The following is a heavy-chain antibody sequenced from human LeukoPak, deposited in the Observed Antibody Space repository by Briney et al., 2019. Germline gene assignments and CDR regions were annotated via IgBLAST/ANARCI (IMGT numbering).Heavy chain of an antibody. V-gene: IGHV4-34*01. J-gene: IGHJ3*02. CDR2: INHSGST. D-gene: IGHD1-26*01. Sequence: SETLSLTSAVYAGSFSGYYWSWIRHPPRNGLGWIGEINHSGSTNYNPSLKSRVTISVDTYKNQFSLKLSSVTAADTAVYYCASLQGYYDAFDIWGQGTMVTVSS. CDR3: ASLQGYYDAFDI. CDR1: AGSFSGYY.